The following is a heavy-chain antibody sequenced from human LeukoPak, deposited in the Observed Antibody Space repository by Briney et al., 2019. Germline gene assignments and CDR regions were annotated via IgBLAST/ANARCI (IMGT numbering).Heavy chain of an antibody. Sequence: ASVKVSCKVSGYALTELSMHWVRRAPGKGLEWMGGFDPEDGETIYAQKFQGRVTMTEDTSTDTAYMELSSLRSEDTAVYYCASGEVGVVYRAGGRYYYYYHAMDVWGQGTTVTVSS. D-gene: IGHD2-15*01. CDR2: FDPEDGET. V-gene: IGHV1-24*01. J-gene: IGHJ6*02. CDR1: GYALTELS. CDR3: ASGEVGVVYRAGGRYYYYYHAMDV.